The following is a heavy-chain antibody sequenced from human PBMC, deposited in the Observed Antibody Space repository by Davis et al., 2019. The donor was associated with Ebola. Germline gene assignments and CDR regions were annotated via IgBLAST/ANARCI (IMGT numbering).Heavy chain of an antibody. CDR3: AREGFPWCVDAYNWFDP. V-gene: IGHV1-3*04. CDR2: INTGDGNT. CDR1: GYTFTSYA. J-gene: IGHJ5*02. D-gene: IGHD4/OR15-4a*01. Sequence: AASVKVSCKASGYTFTSYAMHWVRQAPGQRREWMGWINTGDGNTEYSQKFQGRVTITRDTSARTAYMELSSLRSEDTAVYYCAREGFPWCVDAYNWFDPWGQGTLVSVSS.